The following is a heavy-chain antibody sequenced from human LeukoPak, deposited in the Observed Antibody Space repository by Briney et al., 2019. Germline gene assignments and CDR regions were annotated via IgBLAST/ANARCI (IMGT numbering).Heavy chain of an antibody. CDR1: GFTFSSYA. D-gene: IGHD3-3*01. J-gene: IGHJ3*02. Sequence: GGSLRLSCTVSGFTFSSYAMSWVRQAPGKGLEWVSAISGSGGSTYYADSVKGRFTISRDNSKNTLYLQMNSLRAEDTAVYYCAKDGGGRFLEWLTHAFDIWGQGTMVTVSS. CDR3: AKDGGGRFLEWLTHAFDI. CDR2: ISGSGGST. V-gene: IGHV3-23*01.